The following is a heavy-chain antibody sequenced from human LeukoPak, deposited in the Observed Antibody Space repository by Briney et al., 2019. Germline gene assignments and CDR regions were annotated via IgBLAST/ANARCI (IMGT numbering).Heavy chain of an antibody. CDR1: GGSTSSYY. V-gene: IGHV4-59*01. CDR3: ARTLTGSPYFDY. Sequence: SETLSLTCTVSGGSTSSYYWSWIRQPPGKGLEWIGYIYYSGSTNYNPSLKSRVTISVDTSKNQFSLKLSSVTAADTAVYYCARTLTGSPYFDYWGQGTLVTVSS. J-gene: IGHJ4*02. D-gene: IGHD7-27*01. CDR2: IYYSGST.